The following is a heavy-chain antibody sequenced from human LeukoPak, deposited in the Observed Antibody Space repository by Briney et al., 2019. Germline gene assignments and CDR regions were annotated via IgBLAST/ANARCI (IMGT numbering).Heavy chain of an antibody. CDR3: AKDWIQFNRVFDCFDS. Sequence: GGSLRLSCATSGFPFETNAMSWVRQAPGKGLEWVATIGNTETFYADSVTGRFTISRDNSKNTVNLQMNRLRVKDTAIYYCAKDWIQFNRVFDCFDSWGQGTLVTVSS. CDR1: GFPFETNA. J-gene: IGHJ4*02. V-gene: IGHV3-23*01. D-gene: IGHD5-18*01. CDR2: IGNTET.